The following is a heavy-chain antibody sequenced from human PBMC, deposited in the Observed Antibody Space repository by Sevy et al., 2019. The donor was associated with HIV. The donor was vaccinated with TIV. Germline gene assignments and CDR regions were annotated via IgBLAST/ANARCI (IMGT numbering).Heavy chain of an antibody. CDR2: FYTGSKT. CDR3: ATDKNAYYYGLDV. V-gene: IGHV3-53*01. CDR1: GFPVSSRY. Sequence: GGSLRLSCAVSGFPVSSRYMNWVRQAPGKGLEWVSVFYTGSKTDYADSVKGRFTMSRYNTKNRLYLQMNGLRAEDTAVSYCATDKNAYYYGLDVWGQGTMVTVSS. J-gene: IGHJ6*01.